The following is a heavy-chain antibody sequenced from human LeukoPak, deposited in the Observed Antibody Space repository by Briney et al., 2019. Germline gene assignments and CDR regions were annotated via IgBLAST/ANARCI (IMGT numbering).Heavy chain of an antibody. Sequence: ASVKVSCKASGDTFTSYAMNWVRQAPGQGLEWMGWINPNSGGTNYAQRFQGRVTMTRDTSISTAYMELSRLRSDDTAVYYCAGDGYNSRRFFDYWGQGTLVTVSS. D-gene: IGHD5-24*01. V-gene: IGHV1-2*02. CDR3: AGDGYNSRRFFDY. CDR1: GDTFTSYA. CDR2: INPNSGGT. J-gene: IGHJ4*02.